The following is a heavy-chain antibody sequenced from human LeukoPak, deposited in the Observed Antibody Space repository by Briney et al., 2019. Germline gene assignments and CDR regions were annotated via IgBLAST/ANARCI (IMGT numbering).Heavy chain of an antibody. D-gene: IGHD6-6*01. Sequence: PGGSLRLSCAASGFTFSSYAMSWVRQAPGKGLEWVSAISGSGGSTYYADFVKGRFTISRDNSKNTLYLQMNSLRAEDTAVYYCAKSGEAARWYFDYWGQGTLVTVSS. CDR3: AKSGEAARWYFDY. CDR1: GFTFSSYA. V-gene: IGHV3-23*01. CDR2: ISGSGGST. J-gene: IGHJ4*02.